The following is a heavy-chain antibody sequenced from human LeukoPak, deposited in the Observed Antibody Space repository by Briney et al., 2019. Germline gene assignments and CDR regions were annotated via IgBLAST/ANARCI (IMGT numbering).Heavy chain of an antibody. J-gene: IGHJ4*02. D-gene: IGHD3-22*01. CDR3: ARELRAYDSSGYYYVD. Sequence: PSETLSLTCTVSGGSISSGGYYWSWIRQPPGKGLEWIGYIYYSGSTNYNPSLKSRVTISVDASKNQFSLKLSSVTAADTAVYYCARELRAYDSSGYYYVDWGQGTLVTVSS. V-gene: IGHV4-61*08. CDR2: IYYSGST. CDR1: GGSISSGGYY.